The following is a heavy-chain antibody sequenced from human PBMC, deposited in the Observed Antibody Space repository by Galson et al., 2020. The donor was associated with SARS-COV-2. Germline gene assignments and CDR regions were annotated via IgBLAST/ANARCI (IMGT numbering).Heavy chain of an antibody. Sequence: GGSLRLSCAASGFTFSSSAMSWVRQAPGKGLEWVSAISGSGGSTYYADSVKGRFTISRDNSKNTLYLQMSSLRAEDTAVYYCAKVSALRYYYDSSGYYFSGPFDYWGQGTLVTVSS. V-gene: IGHV3-23*01. CDR3: AKVSALRYYYDSSGYYFSGPFDY. CDR2: ISGSGGST. J-gene: IGHJ4*02. CDR1: GFTFSSSA. D-gene: IGHD3-22*01.